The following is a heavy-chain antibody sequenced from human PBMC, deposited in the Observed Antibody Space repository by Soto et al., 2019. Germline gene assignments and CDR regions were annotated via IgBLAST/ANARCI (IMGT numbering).Heavy chain of an antibody. J-gene: IGHJ4*02. D-gene: IGHD1-1*01. CDR2: ISSGGSA. Sequence: GSLRLSCAASGFTVSSNYMSWVRQAPGKGLEWVSVISSGGSAYYADSVKGRFTLSRDNFQNTLYLQMSSLRAEDTAVYYCARDVGTRISHWGQGTLVTVSS. CDR3: ARDVGTRISH. CDR1: GFTVSSNY. V-gene: IGHV3-66*01.